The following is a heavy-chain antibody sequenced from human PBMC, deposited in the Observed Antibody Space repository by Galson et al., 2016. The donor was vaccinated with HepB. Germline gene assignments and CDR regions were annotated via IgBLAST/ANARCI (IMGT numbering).Heavy chain of an antibody. CDR1: GFTFSDYY. CDR2: IASRRSYT. V-gene: IGHV3-11*06. CDR3: ARHGSNSYYYMDV. Sequence: FLRLSCAASGFTFSDYYMSWVRQAPGKGLEWVSSIASRRSYTNYADSVKGRFTISRDNARNSLYLQMDSLRAVDTAVYYCARHGSNSYYYMDVWGKGTTVTVSS. D-gene: IGHD4-11*01. J-gene: IGHJ6*03.